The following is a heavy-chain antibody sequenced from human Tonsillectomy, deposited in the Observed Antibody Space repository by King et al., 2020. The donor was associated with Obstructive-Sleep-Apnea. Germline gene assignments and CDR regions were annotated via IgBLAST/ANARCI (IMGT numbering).Heavy chain of an antibody. CDR2: INIDVSST. V-gene: IGHV3-74*01. CDR1: GFTFSSYW. J-gene: IGHJ4*02. Sequence: VQLVESGGGLVQPVGSLRLSCAASGFTFSSYWMHWVRQAPGKGLVWVSRINIDVSSTSYADSVMGRFTISRDNAKNTLYLQMNSLRAEDTAVYYCARDSYRIAAAGFRYWGQGPWSPSPQ. CDR3: ARDSYRIAAAGFRY. D-gene: IGHD6-13*01.